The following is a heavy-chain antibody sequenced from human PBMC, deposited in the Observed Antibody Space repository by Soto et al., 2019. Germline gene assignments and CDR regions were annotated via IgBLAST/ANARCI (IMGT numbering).Heavy chain of an antibody. CDR2: IYSSGST. CDR1: GGSISSYY. V-gene: IGHV4-59*08. D-gene: IGHD3-10*01. J-gene: IGHJ4*02. CDR3: ARRYGGGFDY. Sequence: QVQLLESGPGLVKPSETLSLTCTVSGGSISSYYWSWIRQPPGKGLEWIGYIYSSGSTNYNPPLQSRFTISVDTSKHQFTLKLSSVTAADTAVYYCARRYGGGFDYWGQGTLVTVSS.